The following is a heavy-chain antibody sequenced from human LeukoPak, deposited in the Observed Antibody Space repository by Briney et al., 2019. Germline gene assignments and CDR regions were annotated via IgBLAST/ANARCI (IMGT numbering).Heavy chain of an antibody. V-gene: IGHV3-7*01. CDR2: IKQDGREK. Sequence: GGSLRLSCVASEFTFSSYWMRWVRQAPGKGLEWVANIKQDGREKNYVDSVKGRFSISRGNAKNSLYLQMNSLRAEDTAVYYCAREGFAAASDIWGQGTMVTVSS. D-gene: IGHD2-15*01. CDR1: EFTFSSYW. CDR3: AREGFAAASDI. J-gene: IGHJ3*02.